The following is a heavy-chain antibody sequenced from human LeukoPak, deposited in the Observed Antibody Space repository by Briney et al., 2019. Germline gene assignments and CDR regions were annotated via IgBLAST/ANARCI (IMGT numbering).Heavy chain of an antibody. V-gene: IGHV1-2*02. CDR2: INPNTGGT. D-gene: IGHD3-10*02. CDR1: GYTFTGYY. Sequence: ASVKVSCKASGYTFTGYYMHWLRQAPGQGLEWMGWINPNTGGTNYAQNFQGRVTMTRDTSISTAYMELSRLRSDDTAVYYCARGPSVSVLPYVYYYMDVWGKGTTVTVSS. J-gene: IGHJ6*03. CDR3: ARGPSVSVLPYVYYYMDV.